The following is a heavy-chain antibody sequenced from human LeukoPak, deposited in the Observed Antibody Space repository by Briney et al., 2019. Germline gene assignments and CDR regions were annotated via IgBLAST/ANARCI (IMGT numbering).Heavy chain of an antibody. CDR1: GFTFSSYW. Sequence: GGSLRLSCAASGFTFSSYWMSWVRQAPGKGLEWVANIKQDGSEKYYVDSVKGRFTISRDNAKNSLYLQMNSLRAEDTAVYYCARVVHYSSGWRRDNLYYFDYWGQGTLVTVSS. CDR2: IKQDGSEK. V-gene: IGHV3-7*01. J-gene: IGHJ4*02. D-gene: IGHD6-19*01. CDR3: ARVVHYSSGWRRDNLYYFDY.